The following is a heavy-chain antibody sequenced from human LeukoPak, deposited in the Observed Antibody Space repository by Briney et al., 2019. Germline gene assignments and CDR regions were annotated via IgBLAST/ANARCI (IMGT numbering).Heavy chain of an antibody. CDR1: GGSFSGYY. D-gene: IGHD3-22*01. CDR2: INHSGST. V-gene: IGHV4-34*01. CDR3: ARPTDSSGYYVY. J-gene: IGHJ4*02. Sequence: SETLSLTCAVYGGSFSGYYWSWIRQPPGKGLEWIGEINHSGSTNYNPSLKSRVTISVDTSKNQFSLKLSSVTAADTAVYYCARPTDSSGYYVYWGQGTLVTVSS.